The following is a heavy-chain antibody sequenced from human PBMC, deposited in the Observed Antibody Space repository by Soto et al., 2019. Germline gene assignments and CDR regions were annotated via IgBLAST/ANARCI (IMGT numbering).Heavy chain of an antibody. J-gene: IGHJ4*02. CDR1: GGSFSGYY. CDR3: TRGGDPYKTGH. D-gene: IGHD3-9*01. CDR2: INHSGST. Sequence: SETLSLTCAVYGGSFSGYYWSWIRQPPGKGLEWIGEINHSGSTNYNPSLKSRVTMSVDTSKNQFSLKLTSVNTADTAIYYCTRGGDPYKTGHWGQGTLVTVSS. V-gene: IGHV4-34*01.